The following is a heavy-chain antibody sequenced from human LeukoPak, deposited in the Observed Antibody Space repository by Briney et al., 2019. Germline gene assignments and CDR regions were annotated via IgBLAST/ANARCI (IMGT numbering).Heavy chain of an antibody. CDR3: ARGPWGTALVTLFDY. CDR1: GFTFSSYE. D-gene: IGHD5-18*01. Sequence: GGSLRLSCAASGFTFSSYEMNWVRQAPGKGLEWVSYISSSGSTIYYAGSVKGRFTISRDNAKNSLYLQMNSLRAEDTAVYYCARGPWGTALVTLFDYWSQGTLVTVSS. V-gene: IGHV3-48*03. CDR2: ISSSGSTI. J-gene: IGHJ4*02.